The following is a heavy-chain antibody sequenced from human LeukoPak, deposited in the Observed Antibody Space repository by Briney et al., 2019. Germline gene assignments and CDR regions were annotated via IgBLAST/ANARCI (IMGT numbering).Heavy chain of an antibody. CDR3: AIVREQLDSSLGY. V-gene: IGHV1-69-2*01. CDR2: VDPEDGET. CDR1: GYTFTDYY. Sequence: ASVKVSCKVSGYTFTDYYMHWVQQAPGKGLEWMGLVDPEDGETIYAEKFQGRVTITADTSTDTAYMELSSLRSEDTAVYYCAIVREQLDSSLGYWGQGTLVTVSS. D-gene: IGHD6-6*01. J-gene: IGHJ4*02.